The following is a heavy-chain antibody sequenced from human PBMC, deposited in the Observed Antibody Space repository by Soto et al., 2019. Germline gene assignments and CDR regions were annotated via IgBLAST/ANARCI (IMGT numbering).Heavy chain of an antibody. Sequence: EEQLLESGGGLVQPGGSLRLSCAASGFTFSSYAMSWVRQAPGKGLEWVSVISGSGGNTYYADSVKGRFSVSRDNSKSTLYLQLNSLIAEDTAVYYCAKQNMIFGVVIDFDYYGMDVWGQGTTVTVSS. CDR2: ISGSGGNT. V-gene: IGHV3-23*01. J-gene: IGHJ6*02. D-gene: IGHD3-3*01. CDR3: AKQNMIFGVVIDFDYYGMDV. CDR1: GFTFSSYA.